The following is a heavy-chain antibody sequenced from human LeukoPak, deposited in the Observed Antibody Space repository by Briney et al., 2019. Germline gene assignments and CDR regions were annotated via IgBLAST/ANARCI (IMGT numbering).Heavy chain of an antibody. CDR2: FNPENGNT. J-gene: IGHJ4*02. Sequence: ASVKVSCTASGYSFVGYGITWVRQAPGQGLEWMGWFNPENGNTNYAQKVQGRVTMTAGTSTSTSYMELRSLRSDDTAVYYCARGHSSSWDQFDYWGQGTLVTVSS. V-gene: IGHV1-18*01. CDR1: GYSFVGYG. D-gene: IGHD6-13*01. CDR3: ARGHSSSWDQFDY.